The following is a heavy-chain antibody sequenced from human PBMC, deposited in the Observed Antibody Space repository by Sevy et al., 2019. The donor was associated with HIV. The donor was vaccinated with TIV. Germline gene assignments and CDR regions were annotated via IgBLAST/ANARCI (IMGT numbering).Heavy chain of an antibody. Sequence: ASVKVSCKASGYTFTSYGISWVRQAPGQGLEWMGWISAYNGNTNYAQKLQGRVTMTTDTSTSTAYMELRGLRSDDTAVYYCARDRRGRWFDGMDVWGQGTTVTVSS. CDR2: ISAYNGNT. D-gene: IGHD3-10*01. CDR1: GYTFTSYG. V-gene: IGHV1-18*01. J-gene: IGHJ6*02. CDR3: ARDRRGRWFDGMDV.